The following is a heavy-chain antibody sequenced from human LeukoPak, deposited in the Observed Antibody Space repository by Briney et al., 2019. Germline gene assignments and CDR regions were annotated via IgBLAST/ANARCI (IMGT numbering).Heavy chain of an antibody. J-gene: IGHJ6*03. CDR1: GGSISSYY. Sequence: SETLSLTCTVSGGSISSYYWSWIRQPPGKGLEWIGYIYTSGSTNYNPSLKSRVTISVDTSKNQFSLKLSSVTAADTAVYYCAILGGSYLSYYYYYYMDVWGKRTTVTVSS. CDR2: IYTSGST. V-gene: IGHV4-4*09. D-gene: IGHD1-26*01. CDR3: AILGGSYLSYYYYYYMDV.